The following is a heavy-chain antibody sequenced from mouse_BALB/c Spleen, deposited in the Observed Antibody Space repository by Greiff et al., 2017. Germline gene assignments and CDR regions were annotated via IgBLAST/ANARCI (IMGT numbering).Heavy chain of an antibody. V-gene: IGHV3-8*02. CDR2: ISYSGST. J-gene: IGHJ4*01. CDR1: GDSITSGY. D-gene: IGHD2-1*01. Sequence: EVKLQESGPSLVKPSQTLSLTCSVTGDSITSGYWNWIRKFPGNKLEYMGYISYSGSTYYNPSLKSRISITRDTSKNQYYLQLNSVTTEDTATYYCARYYGNSYAMDYWGQGTSVTVSS. CDR3: ARYYGNSYAMDY.